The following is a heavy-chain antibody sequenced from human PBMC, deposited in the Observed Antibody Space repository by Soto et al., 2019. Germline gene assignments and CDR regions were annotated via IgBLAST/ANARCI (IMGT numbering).Heavy chain of an antibody. D-gene: IGHD3-10*01. CDR2: IYYSGST. CDR1: GGSISSYY. V-gene: IGHV4-59*01. J-gene: IGHJ4*02. CDR3: ASTSMVRGVVFDY. Sequence: PSETLSLTCTVSGGSISSYYWSWIRQPPGKGLEWIGYIYYSGSTNYNPSLKSRVTISVDTSKNQFSLKLSSVTSADTAVFYCASTSMVRGVVFDYWGQGTLVTV.